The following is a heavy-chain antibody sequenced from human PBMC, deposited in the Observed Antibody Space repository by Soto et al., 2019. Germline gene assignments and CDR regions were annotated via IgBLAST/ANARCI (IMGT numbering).Heavy chain of an antibody. CDR2: ISSGGGNT. J-gene: IGHJ4*02. Sequence: GGSLRVSCVSSVFTFSNNAMTWVRQAPGKGLEWVSAISSGGGNTYYADSVKGRFTISRDNSKNTLYLQMNSLRAEDTAVYYCAKLLAGKFSDNWGQGSMVTVSS. CDR3: AKLLAGKFSDN. CDR1: VFTFSNNA. V-gene: IGHV3-23*01.